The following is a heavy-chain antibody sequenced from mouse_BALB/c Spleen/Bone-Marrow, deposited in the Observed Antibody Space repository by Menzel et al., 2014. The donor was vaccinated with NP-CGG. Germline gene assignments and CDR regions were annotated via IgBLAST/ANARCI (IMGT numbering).Heavy chain of an antibody. CDR3: ARSPPYGGYFDY. D-gene: IGHD1-1*01. J-gene: IGHJ2*01. CDR1: GYPFTGYT. V-gene: IGHV1-18*01. CDR2: INPYNGGT. Sequence: EVQGVESGPELVKPGASMKISCKASGYPFTGYTMNWVKQSHGKNLEWIGLINPYNGGTSYNQKFKGKATLTVDKSSSTAYMELLSLTSEDSAVYYCARSPPYGGYFDYWGQGTTLTVSS.